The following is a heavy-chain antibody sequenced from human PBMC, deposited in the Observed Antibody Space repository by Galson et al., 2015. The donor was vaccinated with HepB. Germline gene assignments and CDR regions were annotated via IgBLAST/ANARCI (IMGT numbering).Heavy chain of an antibody. CDR1: GFTFSTYW. Sequence: SLRLSCAASGFTFSTYWMHWVRQAPGKGLVWVSRISTDGSTTTSADSVKGRFTISRDNAKTTLYLQMDSLRAEDTAVYYCARSGNYGGNSDWYFDVWGRGTLVTVSS. J-gene: IGHJ2*01. D-gene: IGHD4-23*01. V-gene: IGHV3-74*03. CDR3: ARSGNYGGNSDWYFDV. CDR2: ISTDGSTT.